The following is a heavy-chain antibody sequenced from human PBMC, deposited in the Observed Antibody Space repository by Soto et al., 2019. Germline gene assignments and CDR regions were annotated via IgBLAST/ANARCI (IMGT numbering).Heavy chain of an antibody. CDR1: GGSITNYY. CDR3: ARHGFGPLHGLVDV. V-gene: IGHV4-59*08. D-gene: IGHD3-10*01. Sequence: QVQLQESGPGLVKPSETLSLTCTVSGGSITNYYCSWFRQPPGKGLEWIGYINYDGYSAYNLSLKRXVXVSMDASKTQFSLMLESVTATDTAVYYCARHGFGPLHGLVDVWGPGTTVIVSS. CDR2: INYDGYS. J-gene: IGHJ6*02.